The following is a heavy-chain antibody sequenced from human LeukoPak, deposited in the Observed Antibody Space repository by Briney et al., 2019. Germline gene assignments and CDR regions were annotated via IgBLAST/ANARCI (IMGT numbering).Heavy chain of an antibody. J-gene: IGHJ4*02. D-gene: IGHD3-22*01. CDR2: MDPNSGNT. Sequence: ASVKVSCKASGYTFTSYDVNWVRQATGQGLEWMGWMDPNSGNTGYAQKFQGRVTMTRNTSISTAYVELSSLRSEDTAVYYCVLDDSSGSHLDWGQGTLVTVSS. V-gene: IGHV1-8*01. CDR1: GYTFTSYD. CDR3: VLDDSSGSHLD.